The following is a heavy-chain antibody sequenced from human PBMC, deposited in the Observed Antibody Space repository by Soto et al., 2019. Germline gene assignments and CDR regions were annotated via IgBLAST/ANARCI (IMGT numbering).Heavy chain of an antibody. CDR3: ARDMVGADDY. D-gene: IGHD1-26*01. Sequence: EVQLVESGGGLVQPGGSLRLSCATSGFTFSSYWMHWVRQAPGKGLVWVSRINRDGSTISYAGPVRGRFTISRDNAKNTLYLQMNSLRAEDTAVYYCARDMVGADDYWGQGTLVTVSS. CDR1: GFTFSSYW. V-gene: IGHV3-74*01. CDR2: INRDGSTI. J-gene: IGHJ4*02.